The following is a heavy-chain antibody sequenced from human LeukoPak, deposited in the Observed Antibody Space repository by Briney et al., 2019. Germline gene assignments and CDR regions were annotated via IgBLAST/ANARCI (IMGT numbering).Heavy chain of an antibody. CDR2: IYYSGST. CDR3: ARDTRLRGSSGYSLDY. J-gene: IGHJ4*02. D-gene: IGHD3-22*01. Sequence: SETLSLTCTVSGYSISSGYYWGWIRQPPGKGLEWIGYIYYSGSTYYNPSLKSRVTISVDTSKNQFSLKLSSVTAADTAVYYCARDTRLRGSSGYSLDYWGQGTLVTVSS. V-gene: IGHV4-38-2*02. CDR1: GYSISSGYY.